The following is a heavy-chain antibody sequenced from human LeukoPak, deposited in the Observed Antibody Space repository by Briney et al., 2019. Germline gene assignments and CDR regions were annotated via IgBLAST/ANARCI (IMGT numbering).Heavy chain of an antibody. CDR3: ARDSVEENSLYSSSSWLDY. D-gene: IGHD6-6*01. J-gene: IGHJ4*02. Sequence: PSETLSLTCAVYGGSFSGYYWSWIRQHPGKGLEWIGEINHSGSTNYNPSLKSRVTISVDTSKNQFSLKLSSVTAADTAVYYCARDSVEENSLYSSSSWLDYWGQGTLVTVSS. V-gene: IGHV4-34*01. CDR2: INHSGST. CDR1: GGSFSGYY.